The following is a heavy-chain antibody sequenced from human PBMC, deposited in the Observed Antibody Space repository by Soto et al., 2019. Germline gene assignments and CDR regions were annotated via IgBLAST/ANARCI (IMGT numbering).Heavy chain of an antibody. V-gene: IGHV2-5*02. Sequence: QITLKESGPTLVKPTQTLTLTCTFSGFSLRTSGVGVGWIRQPPGKTLEWLALIFWDNDKRYSPSLKSRLTNTKDTSEHQVLLTMTNKDPGDTGKYYCAESRCRGDCLQSYASHYYYGVDFWGQGTTVTVSS. D-gene: IGHD2-21*02. CDR3: AESRCRGDCLQSYASHYYYGVDF. CDR1: GFSLRTSGVG. CDR2: IFWDNDK. J-gene: IGHJ6*02.